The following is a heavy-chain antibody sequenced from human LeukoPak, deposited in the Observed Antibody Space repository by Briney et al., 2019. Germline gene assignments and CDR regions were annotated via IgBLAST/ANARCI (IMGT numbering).Heavy chain of an antibody. J-gene: IGHJ4*02. CDR2: ISGNGVSI. V-gene: IGHV3-23*01. CDR1: GFTFSSYA. CDR3: AKGQFSFDSSGYYR. D-gene: IGHD3-22*01. Sequence: GGSLRLSCAASGFTFSSYAMSWVRQAPGRGLEWVSVISGNGVSILHADSVKGWFTISRDNSKNTLYLQMNSLRDEDTAVYYCAKGQFSFDSSGYYRWGQGTLVTVSS.